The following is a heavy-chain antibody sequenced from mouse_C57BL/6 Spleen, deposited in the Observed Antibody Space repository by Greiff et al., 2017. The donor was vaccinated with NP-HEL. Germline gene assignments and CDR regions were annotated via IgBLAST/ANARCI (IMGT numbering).Heavy chain of an antibody. CDR1: GYTFTSYW. CDR2: IYPGSGST. CDR3: ARPDGYYTYAMDY. J-gene: IGHJ4*01. V-gene: IGHV1-55*01. D-gene: IGHD2-3*01. Sequence: QVQLQQPGAELVKPGASVKMSCKASGYTFTSYWITWVKQRPGQGLEWIGDIYPGSGSTNYNEKFKSKATLTVDTSSSTAYIQLSSLTSEDSAVYYCARPDGYYTYAMDYWGQGTSVTVSS.